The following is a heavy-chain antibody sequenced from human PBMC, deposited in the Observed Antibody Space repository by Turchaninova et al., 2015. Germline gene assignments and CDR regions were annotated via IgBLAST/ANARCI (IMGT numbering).Heavy chain of an antibody. J-gene: IGHJ4*02. CDR2: FKSKADGETT. Sequence: EVQLVESGGGLIKPGESLRLSCAASGFTFRSAWMIWVRQAPGMGLECVGRFKSKADGETTDYAAPVKGRFTIARDDARSRLYLQMNTLSTEDTAVYYCTADVPGGGYPLDFWGQGIEVTVSS. V-gene: IGHV3-15*01. CDR3: TADVPGGGYPLDF. D-gene: IGHD1-26*01. CDR1: GFTFRSAW.